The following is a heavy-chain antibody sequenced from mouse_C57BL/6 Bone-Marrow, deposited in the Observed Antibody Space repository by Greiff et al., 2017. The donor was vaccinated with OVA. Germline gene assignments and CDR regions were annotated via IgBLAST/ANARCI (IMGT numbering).Heavy chain of an antibody. CDR3: ARTEGFAY. J-gene: IGHJ3*01. CDR1: GFTFSDYG. Sequence: EVMLVESGGGLVKPGGSLKLSCAASGFTFSDYGMHWVRQAPEKGLEWVAYISSGSSTIYYADTVKGRFTISRDNAKNTLILQMTSMRSEDTDMYYCARTEGFAYWGQGTLVTVSA. CDR2: ISSGSSTI. V-gene: IGHV5-17*01.